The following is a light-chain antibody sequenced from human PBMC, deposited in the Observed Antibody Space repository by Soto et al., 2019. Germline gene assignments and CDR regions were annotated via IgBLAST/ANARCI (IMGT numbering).Light chain of an antibody. J-gene: IGKJ3*01. CDR2: GAS. V-gene: IGKV3-11*01. CDR1: ENVRTF. Sequence: EVVLTQSPATLSLSPGERATLSCRASENVRTFVDWYQQKPGQAPRLLIYGASNRATGIPARFSGSGSGTDFTLTISSLEPEDFAVYYCQQRSSWPFTFGPGTKVDIK. CDR3: QQRSSWPFT.